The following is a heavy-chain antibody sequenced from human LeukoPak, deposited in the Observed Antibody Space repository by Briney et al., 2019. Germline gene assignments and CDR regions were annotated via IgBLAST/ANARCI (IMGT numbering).Heavy chain of an antibody. Sequence: ASVKVSCKASGYTFTSYDINWVRQAAGQGLEWMGWMNPNSGNTGYAQKFQGRVTITRNTSISTAYMELSSLRSEDTAVYYCARARALGIRRRAFDIWGQGTMVTVSS. V-gene: IGHV1-8*03. CDR1: GYTFTSYD. CDR2: MNPNSGNT. CDR3: ARARALGIRRRAFDI. J-gene: IGHJ3*02. D-gene: IGHD1-26*01.